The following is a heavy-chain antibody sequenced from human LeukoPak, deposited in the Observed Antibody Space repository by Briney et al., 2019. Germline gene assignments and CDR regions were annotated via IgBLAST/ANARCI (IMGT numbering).Heavy chain of an antibody. CDR2: INHSGST. J-gene: IGHJ3*02. Sequence: SETLSLTCAVYGGSFSGYYRSWIRQPPGKGLEWIGEINHSGSTNYNPSLKSRVTISVDTSKNQFSLKLSSVTAADTAVYYCARTHYYDRTHAFDIWGQGTMVTVSS. CDR1: GGSFSGYY. CDR3: ARTHYYDRTHAFDI. D-gene: IGHD3-22*01. V-gene: IGHV4-34*01.